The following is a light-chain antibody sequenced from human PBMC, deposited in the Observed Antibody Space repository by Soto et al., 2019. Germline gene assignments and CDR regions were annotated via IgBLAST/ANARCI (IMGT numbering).Light chain of an antibody. CDR1: QGIIDY. J-gene: IGKJ1*01. CDR3: QKYDSAAQT. Sequence: DIQMTQSPSSLSASVGDTVTITCRASQGIIDYLAWYQQRAGKVPKLLIYAASTLQTGVPSRFSGSGAGTDFTLTISSLQPEDVETYYRQKYDSAAQTFGQGTKVEIK. V-gene: IGKV1-27*01. CDR2: AAS.